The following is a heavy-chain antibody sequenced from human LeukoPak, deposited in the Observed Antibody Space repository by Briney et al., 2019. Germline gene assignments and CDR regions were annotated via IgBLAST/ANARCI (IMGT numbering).Heavy chain of an antibody. Sequence: ASVKVSSKAPGTTLPSTYMPWLRQPLEQGFGWMGEINPTGDTTRYAQKFQGRVTMTRDMSTSTDYMELSSLRSEDTAVYYCARDNSVEDIAWWFDPWGQGTLVTVSP. D-gene: IGHD4-23*01. CDR3: ARDNSVEDIAWWFDP. V-gene: IGHV1-46*01. CDR2: INPTGDTT. CDR1: GTTLPSTY. J-gene: IGHJ5*02.